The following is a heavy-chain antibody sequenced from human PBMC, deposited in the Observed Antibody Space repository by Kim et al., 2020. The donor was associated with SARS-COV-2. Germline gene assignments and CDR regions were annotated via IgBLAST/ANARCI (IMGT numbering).Heavy chain of an antibody. D-gene: IGHD3-3*01. J-gene: IGHJ3*02. Sequence: SETLSLTCTVSGGSISSGGYYWSWIRQHPGKGLEWIGYIYYSGSTYYNPSLKSRVTISVATSKNQFSLKLSSVTAADTAVYYCARAMGCITIFGVVTFSAFDIWGQGTMVTVSS. CDR3: ARAMGCITIFGVVTFSAFDI. CDR1: GGSISSGGYY. CDR2: IYYSGST. V-gene: IGHV4-31*03.